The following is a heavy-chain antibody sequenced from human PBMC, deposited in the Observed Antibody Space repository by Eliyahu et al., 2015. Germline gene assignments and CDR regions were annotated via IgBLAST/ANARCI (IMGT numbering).Heavy chain of an antibody. V-gene: IGHV3-11*01. CDR2: ISNRDNTI. CDR3: VRHSSWYYFDY. CDR1: XFSLGDYD. Sequence: QERLVESGGGLVKPGGSLRLSCXSSXFSLGDYDMSWVRQAPGKGLEWVSSISNRDNTIFYADAVKGRLTISRDNAKNSLYLDMNTLRADDTAVYYCVRHSSWYYFDYWGQGTLVTVSS. J-gene: IGHJ4*02. D-gene: IGHD6-13*01.